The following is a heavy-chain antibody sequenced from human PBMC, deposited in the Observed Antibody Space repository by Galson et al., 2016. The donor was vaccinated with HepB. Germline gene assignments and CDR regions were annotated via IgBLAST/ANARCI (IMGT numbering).Heavy chain of an antibody. CDR3: ARAGLLTKASFDY. Sequence: LRLSCAGSGFTFSSYTMHWVRQAPGKGLEWIGTVYRGRTYYNPSLEGRVTIFVDMSTDLLSLKVTSLTAADTAVYYCARAGLLTKASFDYWGQGARVAVSS. CDR1: GFTFSSYT. V-gene: IGHV4-38-2*01. CDR2: VYRGRT. J-gene: IGHJ4*02. D-gene: IGHD1-14*01.